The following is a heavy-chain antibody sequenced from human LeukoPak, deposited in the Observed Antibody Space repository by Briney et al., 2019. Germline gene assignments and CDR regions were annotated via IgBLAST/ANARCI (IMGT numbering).Heavy chain of an antibody. D-gene: IGHD3-10*01. CDR1: GYTFTSYG. CDR2: IGAYNGNT. Sequence: ASVKVSCKASGYTFTSYGISWVRQAPGQGLEWMGWIGAYNGNTNYAQKLQGRVTMTTDTSTSTAYMELRSLRSDDTAVYYCARVAGSGSYYNIRWFDPWGQGTLVTVSS. J-gene: IGHJ5*02. CDR3: ARVAGSGSYYNIRWFDP. V-gene: IGHV1-18*01.